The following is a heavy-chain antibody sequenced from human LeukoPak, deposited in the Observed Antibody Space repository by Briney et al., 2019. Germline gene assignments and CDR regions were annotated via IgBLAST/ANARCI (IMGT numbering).Heavy chain of an antibody. CDR3: AKDRESIWYPTFDY. V-gene: IGHV3-53*01. D-gene: IGHD6-13*01. CDR2: IYSDNT. Sequence: GGSLRLSCTVSGLTVSSNSMSWVRQAPGKGLEWVSFIYSDNTHYSDSVKGRFTISRDNSKNTLYLQMNSLRAEDTAVYYCAKDRESIWYPTFDYWGQGTLVTVSS. CDR1: GLTVSSNS. J-gene: IGHJ4*02.